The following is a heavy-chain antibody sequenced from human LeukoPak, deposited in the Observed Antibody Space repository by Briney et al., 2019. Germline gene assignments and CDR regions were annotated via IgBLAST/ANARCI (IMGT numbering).Heavy chain of an antibody. V-gene: IGHV4-34*01. CDR1: GGSFSGYC. CDR2: INHSGST. CDR3: ARGSQPPTTMVRGALPTYYYYGMDV. D-gene: IGHD3-10*01. J-gene: IGHJ6*02. Sequence: SETLSLTCAVYGGSFSGYCWSWIRQPPGKGLEWIGEINHSGSTNYNPSLKSRVTISVDTSKNQFSLKLSSVTAVDTAVYYCARGSQPPTTMVRGALPTYYYYGMDVWGQGTTVTVSS.